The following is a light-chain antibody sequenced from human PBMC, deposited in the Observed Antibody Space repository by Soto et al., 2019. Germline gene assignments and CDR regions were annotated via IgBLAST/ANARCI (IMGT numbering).Light chain of an antibody. CDR1: NVGGKS. V-gene: IGLV3-21*02. J-gene: IGLJ1*01. CDR3: QVLEGGTDQNYV. CDR2: DDS. Sequence: SYELTQPPSVSVAPGQTATITCGGHNVGGKSVHWYQQRPGQAPVVVLYDDSDRPSGIPERFSGSNSGNTATLTITGVEAGDEADYFCQVLEGGTDQNYVFGPGTKVTVL.